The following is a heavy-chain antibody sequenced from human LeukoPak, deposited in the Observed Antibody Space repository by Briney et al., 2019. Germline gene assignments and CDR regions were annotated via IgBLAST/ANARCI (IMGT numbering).Heavy chain of an antibody. CDR3: ARDRRGGDSMIRGLDY. D-gene: IGHD3-10*01. V-gene: IGHV4-30-4*01. CDR1: GGSISSADYY. J-gene: IGHJ4*02. Sequence: SETLSLTCTVSGGSISSADYYWSWIRQPPGKGLEWIGYIYYSGSTYYNPSLKSRLTISVDTSKNQFSLKLSSVTAADTAVHYCARDRRGGDSMIRGLDYWGQGTLVTVSS. CDR2: IYYSGST.